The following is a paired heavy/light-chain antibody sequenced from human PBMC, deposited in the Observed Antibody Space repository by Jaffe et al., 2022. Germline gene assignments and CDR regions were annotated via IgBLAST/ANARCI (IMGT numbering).Light chain of an antibody. CDR3: NSRDSSGNQVV. J-gene: IGLJ2*01. CDR2: GKN. V-gene: IGLV3-19*01. Sequence: SSELTQDPAVSVALGQTVRITCQGDSLRSYYASWYQQKPGQAPVLVIYGKNNRPSGIPDRFSGSSSGNTASLTITGAQAEDEADYYCNSRDSSGNQVVFGGGTKLTVL. CDR1: SLRSYY.
Heavy chain of an antibody. CDR2: ISSSGSTI. V-gene: IGHV3-11*01. D-gene: IGHD6-19*01. CDR1: GFTFSDYY. CDR3: ARDEQWLRYYFDY. J-gene: IGHJ4*02. Sequence: QVQLVESGGGLVKPGGSLRLSCAASGFTFSDYYMSWIRQAPGKGLEWVSYISSSGSTIYYADSVKGRFTISRDNAKNSLYLQMNSLRAEDTAVYYCARDEQWLRYYFDYWGQGTLVTVSS.